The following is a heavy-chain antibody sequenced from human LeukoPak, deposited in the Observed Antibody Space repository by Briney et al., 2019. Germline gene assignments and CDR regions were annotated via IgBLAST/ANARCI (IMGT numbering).Heavy chain of an antibody. J-gene: IGHJ4*02. CDR3: ARDPHDYCSGGSCYGFDY. Sequence: SQTLSLTCAISGDSVSSNSAAWNWIRQSPSRGLEWLGRTYYRSKWYNDYAVSVKSRITINPDTSKNQFSLQLNSVTPEDTAVYYCARDPHDYCSGGSCYGFDYWGQGTLVTVSS. D-gene: IGHD2-15*01. V-gene: IGHV6-1*01. CDR2: TYYRSKWYN. CDR1: GDSVSSNSAA.